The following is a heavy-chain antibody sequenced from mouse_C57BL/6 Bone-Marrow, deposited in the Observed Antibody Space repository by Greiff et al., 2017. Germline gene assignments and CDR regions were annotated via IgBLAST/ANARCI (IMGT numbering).Heavy chain of an antibody. D-gene: IGHD5-1*01. CDR1: GYTFTSYW. V-gene: IGHV1-64*01. CDR2: IHPNSGST. CDR3: ASTYRGPMDY. Sequence: QVQLQQPGAELVKPGASVKLSCKASGYTFTSYWMHWVKQRAGQGLEWLGMIHPNSGSTNYNEKFKSKATLTVDKSASSAYMQLSSLTSEDSAVYYCASTYRGPMDYWGQGTSVTVSS. J-gene: IGHJ4*01.